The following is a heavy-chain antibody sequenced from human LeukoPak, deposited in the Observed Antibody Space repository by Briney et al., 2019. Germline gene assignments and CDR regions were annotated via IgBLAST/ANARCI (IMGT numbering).Heavy chain of an antibody. Sequence: GESLKISCKGSGYSFTSYWIGWVRQMPGKGLEWMGIIYPGDCDTRYSPSFQGQVTISADKSISTAYLQWSSLKASDTAMYYCARPHGYCSSTSCYGRGDAFDIWGQGTMVTVSS. J-gene: IGHJ3*02. D-gene: IGHD2-2*03. V-gene: IGHV5-51*01. CDR1: GYSFTSYW. CDR3: ARPHGYCSSTSCYGRGDAFDI. CDR2: IYPGDCDT.